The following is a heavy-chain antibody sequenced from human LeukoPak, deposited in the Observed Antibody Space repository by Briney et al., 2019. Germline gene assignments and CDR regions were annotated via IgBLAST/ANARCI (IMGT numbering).Heavy chain of an antibody. J-gene: IGHJ4*02. CDR2: ISYGDGGT. D-gene: IGHD3-3*01. V-gene: IGHV3-23*01. CDR1: GFTFSSYA. CDR3: AKDVLRFLEWLPNFDY. Sequence: GGSLRLSCAASGFTFSSYAMSWVRQAPGRGLEWVSGISYGDGGTYYADSVKGRFTISRDNSKNTLYLQMNSLRAEDTAVYYCAKDVLRFLEWLPNFDYWGQGTLVTVSS.